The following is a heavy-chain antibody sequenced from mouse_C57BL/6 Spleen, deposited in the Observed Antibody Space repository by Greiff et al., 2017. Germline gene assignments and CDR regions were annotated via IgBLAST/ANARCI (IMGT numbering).Heavy chain of an antibody. J-gene: IGHJ1*03. CDR1: GYTFTSYW. CDR2: IYPSDSET. Sequence: QVQLQQPGAELVRPGSSVKLSCKASGYTFTSYWMDWVKQRPGQGLEWIGNIYPSDSETHYNQKFKDKATLTVDKSSSTAYMQLSSLTSEDSAVYYCARCMVTRYFDVWGTGTTVTVSS. V-gene: IGHV1-61*01. D-gene: IGHD2-2*01. CDR3: ARCMVTRYFDV.